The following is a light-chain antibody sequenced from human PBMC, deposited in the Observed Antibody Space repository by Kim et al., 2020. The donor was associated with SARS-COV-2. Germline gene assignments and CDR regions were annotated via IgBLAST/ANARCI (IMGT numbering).Light chain of an antibody. CDR2: YNG. CDR3: QVWDSRSDHFV. V-gene: IGLV3-21*04. Sequence: SYELTQPPSVSVAPGKTATITCGGNNIGSKTVHWYQQKPGQAPLLVIYYNGDRPSGIPERFSGSNSGNTATLSISRVEAGDEADYYCQVWDSRSDHFVFGIGTKAPS. J-gene: IGLJ1*01. CDR1: NIGSKT.